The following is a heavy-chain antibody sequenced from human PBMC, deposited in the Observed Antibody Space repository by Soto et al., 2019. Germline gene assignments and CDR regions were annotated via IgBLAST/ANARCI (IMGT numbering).Heavy chain of an antibody. J-gene: IGHJ6*02. CDR3: ARDMYSSGWTVYGMDV. CDR2: IYYSGST. D-gene: IGHD6-19*01. CDR1: GGSISSYY. V-gene: IGHV4-59*01. Sequence: SETLSLTCTVSGGSISSYYWSWIRQPPGKGLEWIGYIYYSGSTNYNPSLKSRVTISVDTSKNQFSLKLSSVTAADTAVYYCARDMYSSGWTVYGMDVWGQGTTVT.